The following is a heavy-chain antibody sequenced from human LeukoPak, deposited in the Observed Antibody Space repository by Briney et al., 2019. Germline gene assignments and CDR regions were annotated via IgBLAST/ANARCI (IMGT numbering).Heavy chain of an antibody. J-gene: IGHJ4*02. CDR3: AKAPGRFGVSSFDY. D-gene: IGHD3-10*01. CDR1: GFTFSSYG. V-gene: IGHV3-30*18. Sequence: PGGSLRLSCAASGFTFSSYGMHWVRQAPGKGLEWVAVISYDGSNKYYADSVKGRFTISRDNSKNTLYLQMNSLRAEDTAVYYCAKAPGRFGVSSFDYWGQGTLVTVSS. CDR2: ISYDGSNK.